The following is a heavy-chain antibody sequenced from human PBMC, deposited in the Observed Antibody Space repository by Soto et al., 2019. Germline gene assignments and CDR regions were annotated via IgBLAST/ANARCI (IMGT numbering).Heavy chain of an antibody. CDR3: ARAPFTSAFDI. V-gene: IGHV1-18*01. J-gene: IGHJ6*04. CDR2: ISAFNGKT. Sequence: VKVSCKASGYTFTSYGISWVRQAPGQGLEWLGWISAFNGKTNYAQRLQGRVTVTTDTSTNTAYMELRSLRSDDTAVYYCARAPFTSAFDIWGKGTTVTVSS. CDR1: GYTFTSYG. D-gene: IGHD3-16*01.